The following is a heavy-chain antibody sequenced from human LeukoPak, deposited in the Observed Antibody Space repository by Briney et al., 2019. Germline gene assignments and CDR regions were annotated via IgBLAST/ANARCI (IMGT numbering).Heavy chain of an antibody. Sequence: SQTLSLTCTVSGGSISSGGYYWSWIRQHPGKGLEWIGYIYYSGSTYYNPSLKSRVTISVDTSKNQFSLKLSSVTAADTAVYYCARAVDYDSSGYYFLHYFDYWGQGTLVTVSS. CDR1: GGSISSGGYY. V-gene: IGHV4-31*03. J-gene: IGHJ4*02. D-gene: IGHD3-22*01. CDR3: ARAVDYDSSGYYFLHYFDY. CDR2: IYYSGST.